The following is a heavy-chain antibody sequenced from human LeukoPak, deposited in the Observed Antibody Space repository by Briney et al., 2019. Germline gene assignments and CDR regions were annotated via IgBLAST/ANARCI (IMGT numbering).Heavy chain of an antibody. D-gene: IGHD3-10*02. J-gene: IGHJ6*02. CDR3: ARDLHYYVAMDV. CDR2: IGSDGKT. Sequence: GGSLRLSCEAAVFTFIAYTMTWVREGSGKRLEWVSCIGSDGKTHSSESVNGRFAISRHNSKSMLALHLNRLRSEHTALYYCARDLHYYVAMDVWGQGTTVTVSS. V-gene: IGHV3-23*01. CDR1: VFTFIAYT.